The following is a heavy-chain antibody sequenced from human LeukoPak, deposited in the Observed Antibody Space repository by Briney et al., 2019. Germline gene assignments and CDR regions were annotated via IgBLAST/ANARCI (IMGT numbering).Heavy chain of an antibody. J-gene: IGHJ6*02. D-gene: IGHD6-6*01. V-gene: IGHV3-53*01. CDR3: ARDSYSSSAWEPNYYYYYGMDV. Sequence: GGSLRLSCAASGFTVSSNYMSWVRQAPGKELEWVSVIYSGGSTYYADSVKGRFTISGDNSKNTLYLQMNSLRAEDTAVYYCARDSYSSSAWEPNYYYYYGMDVWGQGTTVTVSS. CDR1: GFTVSSNY. CDR2: IYSGGST.